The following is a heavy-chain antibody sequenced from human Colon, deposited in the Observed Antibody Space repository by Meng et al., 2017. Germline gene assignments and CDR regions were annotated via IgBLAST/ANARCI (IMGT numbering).Heavy chain of an antibody. J-gene: IGHJ3*02. CDR2: ISYDGSNK. CDR3: ARGATAGGNAFDI. CDR1: GFTFSSHA. D-gene: IGHD3-16*01. Sequence: GESLKISCAASGFTFSSHAMHWVRQAPGKGLEWVAVISYDGSNKYYADSVKGRFTISRDNSKNTLYLQMNSLRAEDTAVYYCARGATAGGNAFDIWGQGTMVTVSS. V-gene: IGHV3-30*04.